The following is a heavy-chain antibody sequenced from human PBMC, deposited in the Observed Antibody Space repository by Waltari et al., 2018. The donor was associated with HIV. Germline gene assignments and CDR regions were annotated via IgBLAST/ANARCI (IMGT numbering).Heavy chain of an antibody. V-gene: IGHV3-13*01. J-gene: IGHJ4*02. CDR3: ARDTLGTLDY. Sequence: EVQLVESGGGLVQPGGSLRLSCAASGFIFTTSDIHWVRQRTGKGLEWVSAVGTAGETYYSDSVKGRLTISREDAKNSLFLQMNSLRAEDTALYYCARDTLGTLDYWGQGILITVSS. CDR2: VGTAGET. CDR1: GFIFTTSD.